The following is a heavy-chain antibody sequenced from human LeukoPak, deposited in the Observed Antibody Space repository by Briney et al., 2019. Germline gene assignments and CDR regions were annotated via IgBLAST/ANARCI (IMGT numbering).Heavy chain of an antibody. Sequence: PSETLSLTCTVSGGSISSGSYYWSWLRQPAGKGLEWIGRIYTSGSTNYNPSLKSRVTISVDTSKNQFSLKLSSVTAADTAVYYCARDQAEWELLSGSFDYWGQGTLVTVSS. D-gene: IGHD1-26*01. CDR2: IYTSGST. CDR1: GGSISSGSYY. CDR3: ARDQAEWELLSGSFDY. J-gene: IGHJ4*02. V-gene: IGHV4-61*02.